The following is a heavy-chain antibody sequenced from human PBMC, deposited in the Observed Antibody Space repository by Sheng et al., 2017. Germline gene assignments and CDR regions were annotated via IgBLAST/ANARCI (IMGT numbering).Heavy chain of an antibody. CDR1: GFSFNNYA. CDR3: VRSGVPNGFDI. D-gene: IGHD2-15*01. CDR2: IGGSGGHT. V-gene: IGHV3-23*04. J-gene: IGHJ3*02. Sequence: EVQLVESGGGLVQPGGSLRLSCAASGFSFNNYAMSWVRQAPGKGLEWVSGIGGSGGHTYYADSVQGRFTISRDNSKNTLYLQMNSLRAEDTAVYYCVRSGVPNGFDIWGQGTMVTVSS.